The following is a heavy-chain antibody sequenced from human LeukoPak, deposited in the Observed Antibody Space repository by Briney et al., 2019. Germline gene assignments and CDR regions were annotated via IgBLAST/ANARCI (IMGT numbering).Heavy chain of an antibody. CDR2: IYYSGAT. J-gene: IGHJ5*02. V-gene: IGHV4-39*01. Sequence: SETLSLTCTVSGGSISSINYYWGWIRQPPGKGLEWIGTIYYSGATYYNPSLKSRVTIFVDTSQNQFSLRLSSVTAPDTAVYYCARHTYFYDGSDRRFDPWGQGTLVTVSS. CDR3: ARHTYFYDGSDRRFDP. CDR1: GGSISSINYY. D-gene: IGHD3-22*01.